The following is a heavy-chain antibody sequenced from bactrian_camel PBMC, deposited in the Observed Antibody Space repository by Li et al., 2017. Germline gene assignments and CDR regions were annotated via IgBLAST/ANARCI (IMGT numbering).Heavy chain of an antibody. CDR3: AANPWYCIGGLQALNFPY. CDR1: GYTYNRNC. J-gene: IGHJ4*01. CDR2: IATGSGNT. V-gene: IGHV3S40*01. D-gene: IGHD1*01. Sequence: DVQLVESGGGSVQAGGSLRLSCAASGYTYNRNCMAWFRQAPGKEREGVARIATGSGNTYYADSVKGRFTISQDNAKNTVYLQMNSLKPEDTAMYYCAANPWYCIGGLQALNFPYWGQGTQVTVS.